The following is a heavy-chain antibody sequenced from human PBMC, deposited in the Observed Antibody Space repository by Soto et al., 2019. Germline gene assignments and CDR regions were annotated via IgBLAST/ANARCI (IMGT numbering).Heavy chain of an antibody. V-gene: IGHV3-30-3*01. Sequence: QVQLVESGGGVVQPGRSLRLSCAASGFTFSSYAMHWVRQAPGKGLEWVAVILYDGSNKYYADSVKGRFTISRDNSKNTLYLQMNSLRAEDTAVYYCARDSGSGWYGFNNWGQGTLVTVSS. D-gene: IGHD6-19*01. CDR2: ILYDGSNK. CDR3: ARDSGSGWYGFNN. J-gene: IGHJ4*02. CDR1: GFTFSSYA.